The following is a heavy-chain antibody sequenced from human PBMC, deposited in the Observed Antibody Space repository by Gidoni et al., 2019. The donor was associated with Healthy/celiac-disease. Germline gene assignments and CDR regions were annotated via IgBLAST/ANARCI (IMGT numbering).Heavy chain of an antibody. CDR1: GGSFSGYY. J-gene: IGHJ3*02. D-gene: IGHD6-13*01. CDR3: AAPLGIAAAGARDAFDI. V-gene: IGHV4-34*01. CDR2: VKHSGST. Sequence: QVQLQQWGAGLLKPSETLSLTCAVYGGSFSGYYWSWIRQPPGKGPEWIGEVKHSGSTNYNPSLKSRVTISVDTSKNQFSLKLSSVTAADTAVYYCAAPLGIAAAGARDAFDIWGQGTMVTVSS.